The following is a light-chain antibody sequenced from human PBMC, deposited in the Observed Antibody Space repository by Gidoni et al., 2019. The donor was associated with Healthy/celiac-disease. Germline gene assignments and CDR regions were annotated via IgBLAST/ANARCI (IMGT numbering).Light chain of an antibody. V-gene: IGLV3-19*01. CDR2: GKN. Sequence: SSELTQDPAVSVALGQTVRITCQGDSLRSYYASWYQQKRGQAPVLVSYGKNNRPSWIPDRFSGSSSGNTASLTITGAQAEDEADYYCNSRDSSGNHYVFGTGTKVTVL. CDR1: SLRSYY. J-gene: IGLJ1*01. CDR3: NSRDSSGNHYV.